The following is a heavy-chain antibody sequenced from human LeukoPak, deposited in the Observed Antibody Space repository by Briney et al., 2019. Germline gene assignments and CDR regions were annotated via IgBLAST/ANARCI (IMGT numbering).Heavy chain of an antibody. CDR1: GFTFSSYW. D-gene: IGHD1-7*01. CDR3: ASGTGTILFDY. J-gene: IGHJ4*02. Sequence: GGSLRLSCAASGFTFSSYWMSWVRQAPGKGLEWVANIKQDGSEKYYVDSVKGRFTISRDNAKNSLYLQMNSLRAKDTAVYYCASGTGTILFDYWGQGTLVTVSS. V-gene: IGHV3-7*01. CDR2: IKQDGSEK.